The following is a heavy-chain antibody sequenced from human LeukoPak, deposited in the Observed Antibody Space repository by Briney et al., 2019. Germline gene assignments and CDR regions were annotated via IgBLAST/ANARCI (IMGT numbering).Heavy chain of an antibody. D-gene: IGHD1-26*01. J-gene: IGHJ2*01. CDR1: GFTFSSYA. Sequence: GGSLRLSCAASGFTFSSYAMSWVRQAPGKGLEWVSSISYSSTYIYYEDSVKGRFTISRDNARNSLYLQMSSLRAEDTAVYYCASTPSVGDYYPWYFDFWGRGTLVTVSS. CDR2: ISYSSTYI. V-gene: IGHV3-21*06. CDR3: ASTPSVGDYYPWYFDF.